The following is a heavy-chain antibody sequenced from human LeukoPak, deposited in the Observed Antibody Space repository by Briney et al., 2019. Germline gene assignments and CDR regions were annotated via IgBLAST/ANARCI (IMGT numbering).Heavy chain of an antibody. CDR2: IIPIFGTA. V-gene: IGHV1-69*13. CDR3: ARGGDGYNLYWFDP. CDR1: GGTFSSYA. J-gene: IGHJ5*02. Sequence: RASVKVSCKASGGTFSSYAISWVRQAPGQGLEWMGGIIPIFGTANYAQKFQDRVTITADESTSTAYMELSNLRSEDTAVYYCARGGDGYNLYWFDPWGQGTLVTVSS. D-gene: IGHD5-24*01.